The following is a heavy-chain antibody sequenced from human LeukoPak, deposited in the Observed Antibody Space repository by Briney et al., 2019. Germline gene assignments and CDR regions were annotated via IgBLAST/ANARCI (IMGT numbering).Heavy chain of an antibody. CDR1: GFTFTNYA. J-gene: IGHJ4*02. D-gene: IGHD6-19*01. CDR3: AKAYNSGWYYFDY. Sequence: PGGSLRLSCAASGFTFTNYAMSWVRQTPGKGLEWVSGISGNTGSIHYADSVKGRFTISRDDSKNTLYLQMNSLRAEDTAVYYCAKAYNSGWYYFDYWGQGTLVTVSS. V-gene: IGHV3-23*01. CDR2: ISGNTGSI.